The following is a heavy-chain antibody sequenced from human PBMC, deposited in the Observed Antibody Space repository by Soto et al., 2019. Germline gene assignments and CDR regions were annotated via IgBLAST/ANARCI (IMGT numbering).Heavy chain of an antibody. J-gene: IGHJ2*01. CDR3: ARGRYYDSSGYPNWYFDL. CDR2: IIPIFGTA. Sequence: SVKVCCKASGGTFSSYAISWVRQAPGQGLEWMGGIIPIFGTANYAQNFQGRVTINADESTGTAYMELSSLRSEDTAVYYCARGRYYDSSGYPNWYFDLWGRGTLVTVSS. D-gene: IGHD3-22*01. V-gene: IGHV1-69*13. CDR1: GGTFSSYA.